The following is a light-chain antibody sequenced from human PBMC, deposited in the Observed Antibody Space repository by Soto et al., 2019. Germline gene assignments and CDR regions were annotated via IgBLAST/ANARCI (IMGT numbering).Light chain of an antibody. CDR3: SSYTVSNTWV. CDR1: NSDVGAYIY. V-gene: IGLV2-8*01. Sequence: QSALTQPPSASGSPGQSVTISCTGTNSDVGAYIYVSWYQQHPGKAPKLMMYDVSKRPSGVPDRFSASKSGNTASLTVSGLQAEDEADYYYSSYTVSNTWVFGGGTKLTV. CDR2: DVS. J-gene: IGLJ3*02.